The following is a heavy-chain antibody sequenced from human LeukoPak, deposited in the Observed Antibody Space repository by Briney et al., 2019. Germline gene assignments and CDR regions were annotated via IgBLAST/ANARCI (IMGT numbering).Heavy chain of an antibody. CDR1: GGTFSSYA. Sequence: ASVKVSCKASGGTFSSYAISWVRQAPGQGLEWMGWISAYNGNTNYAQKLQGRVTTTTDTSTSTAYMELRSLRSDDTAVYYCARPLRSGAFDIWGQGTMVTVSS. CDR2: ISAYNGNT. V-gene: IGHV1-18*01. J-gene: IGHJ3*02. CDR3: ARPLRSGAFDI. D-gene: IGHD2-15*01.